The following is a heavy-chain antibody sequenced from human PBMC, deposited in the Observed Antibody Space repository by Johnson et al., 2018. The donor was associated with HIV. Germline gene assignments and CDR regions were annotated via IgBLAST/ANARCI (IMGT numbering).Heavy chain of an antibody. D-gene: IGHD1-26*01. J-gene: IGHJ3*02. CDR1: GFTFSSFG. CDR3: AKDTSHAFYSGSYWGAFDI. CDR2: ISDDGSNK. Sequence: QVQLVESGGGVVQPGRSLRLSCAASGFTFSSFGMHWVRQDPGKGLEWMTIISDDGSNKYYFDSVKGRFTISRDNSKNTLYLQMNSLRAEDTAVYYCAKDTSHAFYSGSYWGAFDIWGQGTMVTVSS. V-gene: IGHV3-30*18.